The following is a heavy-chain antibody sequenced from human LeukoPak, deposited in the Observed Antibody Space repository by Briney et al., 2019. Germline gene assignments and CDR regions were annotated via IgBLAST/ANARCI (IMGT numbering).Heavy chain of an antibody. CDR1: GFTFDDYG. CDR2: INWNGGST. CDR3: AREGYYDSSGYFDY. Sequence: PGGSLRLSCAASGFTFDDYGMSWVRQAPGKGLEWVSGINWNGGSTGYADSVKGRFTISRGNAKNSLYLQMNSLRAEDTALYYCAREGYYDSSGYFDYWGQGTLVTVSS. V-gene: IGHV3-20*04. J-gene: IGHJ4*02. D-gene: IGHD3-22*01.